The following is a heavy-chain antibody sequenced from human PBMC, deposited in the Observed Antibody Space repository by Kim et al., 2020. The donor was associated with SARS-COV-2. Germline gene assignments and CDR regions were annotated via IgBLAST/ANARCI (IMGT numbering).Heavy chain of an antibody. D-gene: IGHD6-13*01. J-gene: IGHJ4*02. CDR3: ARQSYSSSPNFDY. Sequence: SPSFQGQVTISADKSISTAYLQWSSLKASDTAMYYCARQSYSSSPNFDYWGQGTLVTVSS. V-gene: IGHV5-51*01.